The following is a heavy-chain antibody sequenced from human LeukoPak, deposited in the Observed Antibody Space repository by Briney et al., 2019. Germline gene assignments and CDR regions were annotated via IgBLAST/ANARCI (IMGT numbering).Heavy chain of an antibody. CDR2: IGDDESNK. CDR1: GFTFRNHG. V-gene: IGHV3-30*02. J-gene: IGHJ5*02. D-gene: IGHD2-15*01. Sequence: GGSLRLSCVASGFTFRNHGMQWVRHAPGRGPEWGALIGDDESNKYYADSVKGRFTTSRDNSKNTLYLQMNSLRLDDTAVYSRANSSFQAWGPGTPVTASS. CDR3: ANSSFQA.